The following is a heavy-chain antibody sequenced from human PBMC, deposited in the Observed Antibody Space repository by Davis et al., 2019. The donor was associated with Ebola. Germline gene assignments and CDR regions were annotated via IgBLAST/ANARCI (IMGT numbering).Heavy chain of an antibody. V-gene: IGHV1-3*04. Sequence: ASVKVSCKASGYTFTTYGVHWVRQAPGQALEWLGWINTGNGVTVYSQSLEGRLTLSGDTFANTAYMELSSLRSEDTAVYYCARDRYSDGSGYFFEQSHWGQGTLVTVSS. D-gene: IGHD3-22*01. J-gene: IGHJ4*02. CDR3: ARDRYSDGSGYFFEQSH. CDR2: INTGNGVT. CDR1: GYTFTTYG.